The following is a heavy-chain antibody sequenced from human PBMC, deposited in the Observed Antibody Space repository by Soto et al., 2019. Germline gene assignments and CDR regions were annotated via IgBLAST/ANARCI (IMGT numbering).Heavy chain of an antibody. Sequence: SDGSSTSYADSVKGRFTISRDNAQNTLYLQMNSLRAEDTAVYYCARDPQDLAFDYWGQGTLVTVSS. J-gene: IGHJ4*02. V-gene: IGHV3-74*01. CDR2: SDGSST. CDR3: ARDPQDLAFDY.